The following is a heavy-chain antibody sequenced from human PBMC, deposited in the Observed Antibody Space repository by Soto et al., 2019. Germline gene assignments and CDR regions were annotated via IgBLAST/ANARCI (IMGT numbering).Heavy chain of an antibody. CDR2: IGGDGGSP. Sequence: VGSLRLSCAASAFTFSDYAMSWVRQAPGKGLEWVSVIGGDGGSPYYADSVRGRFTVSRDNPKNTLYLQMNSLRAEDTAVYYCARSPRQWLVGFDYWGQGTLVTVSS. CDR1: AFTFSDYA. V-gene: IGHV3-23*01. D-gene: IGHD6-19*01. J-gene: IGHJ4*02. CDR3: ARSPRQWLVGFDY.